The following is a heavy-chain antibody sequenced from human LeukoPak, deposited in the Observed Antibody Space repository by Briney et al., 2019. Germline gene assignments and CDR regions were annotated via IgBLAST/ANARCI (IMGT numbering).Heavy chain of an antibody. CDR3: AKDHAV. J-gene: IGHJ4*02. Sequence: PGRSLRLSCAASGFTFSSYDMHWVRQAPGKGLEWVAVISYDGDNKYYADSVKGRFTISRDNSKNTLYLQMNSLRAEDTAVYYCAKDHAVWGQGTLVTVSS. CDR1: GFTFSSYD. CDR2: ISYDGDNK. V-gene: IGHV3-30*04.